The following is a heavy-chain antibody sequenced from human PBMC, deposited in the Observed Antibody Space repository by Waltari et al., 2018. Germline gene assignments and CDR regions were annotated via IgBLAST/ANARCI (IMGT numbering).Heavy chain of an antibody. D-gene: IGHD2-21*02. CDR1: GYTFSTYQ. J-gene: IGHJ4*02. V-gene: IGHV1-46*01. Sequence: QVQLVQSGAEVKRPGASVKVSCKTFGYTFSTYQMHWVRQAPGQGLEWMGISNPSGGSTKYAHKFHGRVTMTRDVSTSTVYMEMSSLRSEDTAVYYCARGGGDIGQWMPVNWGQGTLVTVSA. CDR3: ARGGGDIGQWMPVN. CDR2: SNPSGGST.